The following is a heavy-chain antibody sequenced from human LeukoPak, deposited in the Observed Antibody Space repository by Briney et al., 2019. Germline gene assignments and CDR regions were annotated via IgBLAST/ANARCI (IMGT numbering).Heavy chain of an antibody. CDR2: IYYSGST. CDR1: GGSISSGDYY. V-gene: IGHV4-30-4*01. J-gene: IGHJ4*02. CDR3: ARESPLVEGLAYFDY. Sequence: PSQTLSLTCTVSGGSISSGDYYWSWIRQPPGKGLEWIGYIYYSGSTYYNPSLKSRVTTSVDTSKNQFSLKLSSVTAADTAVYYCARESPLVEGLAYFDYWGQGTLVTVSS. D-gene: IGHD5-24*01.